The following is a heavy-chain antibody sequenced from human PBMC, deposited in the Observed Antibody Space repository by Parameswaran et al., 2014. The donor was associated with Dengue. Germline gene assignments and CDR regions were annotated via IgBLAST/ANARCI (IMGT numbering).Heavy chain of an antibody. J-gene: IGHJ6*02. Sequence: WVRQAPGQRLEWMGWINAGNGNTKYSRKFQGRVTITRDTSASTAYMELSSLRSEDTAVYYCATTRVYGSGSPLGMDVWGQGTTVTVSS. CDR2: INAGNGNT. CDR3: ATTRVYGSGSPLGMDV. D-gene: IGHD3-10*01. V-gene: IGHV1-3*01.